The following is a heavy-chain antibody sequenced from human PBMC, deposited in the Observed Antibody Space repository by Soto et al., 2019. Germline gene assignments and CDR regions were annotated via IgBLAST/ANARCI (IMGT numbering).Heavy chain of an antibody. J-gene: IGHJ6*02. Sequence: EVQLVESGGGLIQPGGSLRLSCAASGFTVSSNYMSWVRQAPGKGLEWVAGIYSGGSTYYADSVKGRFTISRDNSKNTLYLQMNSLRAEDTAVDYCASEHSYYYGMDVWGQGTTVTVSS. CDR3: ASEHSYYYGMDV. CDR2: IYSGGST. V-gene: IGHV3-53*01. CDR1: GFTVSSNY.